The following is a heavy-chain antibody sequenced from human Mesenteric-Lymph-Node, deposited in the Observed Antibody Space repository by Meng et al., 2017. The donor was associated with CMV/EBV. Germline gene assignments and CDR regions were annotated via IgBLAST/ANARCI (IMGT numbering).Heavy chain of an antibody. D-gene: IGHD1-26*01. CDR3: ARTVGDAFDI. Sequence: GGSLSLSCAASGFTVSSNYMGWVRQAPGKGLEWVSVIYSGGSTYYADSVKGRFTISRDNSKNTLYLQMNSLRAEDTAVYYCARTVGDAFDIWGQGTMVTVSS. CDR1: GFTVSSNY. CDR2: IYSGGST. J-gene: IGHJ3*02. V-gene: IGHV3-53*05.